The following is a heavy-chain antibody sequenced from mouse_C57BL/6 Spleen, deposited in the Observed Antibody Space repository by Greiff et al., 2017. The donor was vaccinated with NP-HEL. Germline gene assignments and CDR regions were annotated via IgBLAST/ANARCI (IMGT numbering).Heavy chain of an antibody. V-gene: IGHV1-42*01. CDR3: ALYDVDYAMDY. CDR2: INPSTGGT. D-gene: IGHD2-12*01. CDR1: GYSFTGYY. J-gene: IGHJ4*01. Sequence: EVQLQQSGPELVKPGASVKISCKASGYSFTGYYMNWVKQSPEKSLEWIGEINPSTGGTTYNQKFKAKATLTVDKSSSTAYMQLKSLTSEDSAVYYCALYDVDYAMDYWGQGTSVTVSS.